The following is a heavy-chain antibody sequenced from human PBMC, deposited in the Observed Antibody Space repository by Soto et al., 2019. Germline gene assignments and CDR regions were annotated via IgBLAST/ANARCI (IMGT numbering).Heavy chain of an antibody. Sequence: QVQLVQSGAEVKKPGSSVKVSCKASGGTFSSYAISWVRQAPGQGLEWMGGIIPIFGTANYAQKFQGRVTITADESTSTAYMELSSLRSEYTAVYYCARESQYQLPPYYYYGMDVWGQGTTVTVSS. CDR2: IIPIFGTA. CDR1: GGTFSSYA. J-gene: IGHJ6*02. D-gene: IGHD2-2*01. CDR3: ARESQYQLPPYYYYGMDV. V-gene: IGHV1-69*01.